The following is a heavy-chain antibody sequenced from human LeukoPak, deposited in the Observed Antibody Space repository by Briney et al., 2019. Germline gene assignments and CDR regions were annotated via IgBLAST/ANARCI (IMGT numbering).Heavy chain of an antibody. CDR2: IYTSGST. V-gene: IGHV4-61*02. J-gene: IGHJ4*02. Sequence: PSQTLSLTCTVSGGSISSGSYYWSWIRQPAGKGLEWIGRIYTSGSTNYNPSLKSRVTISVDTSKNQFSLKLSSVTAADTAVYYCARDPSLDTVMVTEGDYWGQGTLVTVSS. D-gene: IGHD5-18*01. CDR3: ARDPSLDTVMVTEGDY. CDR1: GGSISSGSYY.